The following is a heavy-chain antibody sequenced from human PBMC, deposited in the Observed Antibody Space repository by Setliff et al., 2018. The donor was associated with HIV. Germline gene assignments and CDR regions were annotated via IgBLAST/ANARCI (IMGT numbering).Heavy chain of an antibody. CDR3: ARDRQDIVVVPAARRPDAFDI. D-gene: IGHD2-2*01. CDR1: GFTFSSYD. CDR2: IWCDGSNQ. J-gene: IGHJ3*02. Sequence: QTGGSLRLSCAASGFTFSSYDMHWVRQAPGKGLEWVAVIWCDGSNQYYADSVKGRFTISRDNSKNTLYLQMNSLRAEDTAVYYCARDRQDIVVVPAARRPDAFDIWGQGTMVTVS. V-gene: IGHV3-33*01.